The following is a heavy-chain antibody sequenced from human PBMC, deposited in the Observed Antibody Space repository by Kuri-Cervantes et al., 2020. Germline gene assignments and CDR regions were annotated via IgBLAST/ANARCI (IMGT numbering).Heavy chain of an antibody. Sequence: GESLKISCAASGFTFSSYWMSWVRQAPGKGLEWVANIKQDGNEKYYVDSVKGRFTISRDNAKNSLFLQMNSLRAEDTAMYYCAKDGDIVATNDAFDIWGQGTMVTVSS. CDR1: GFTFSSYW. CDR3: AKDGDIVATNDAFDI. J-gene: IGHJ3*02. CDR2: IKQDGNEK. V-gene: IGHV3-7*03. D-gene: IGHD5-12*01.